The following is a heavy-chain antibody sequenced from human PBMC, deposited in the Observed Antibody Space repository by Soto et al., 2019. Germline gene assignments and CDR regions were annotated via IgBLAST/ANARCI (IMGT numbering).Heavy chain of an antibody. J-gene: IGHJ4*02. CDR2: ISGSGGST. CDR3: AKYYDFWSGYYGPTYYFEY. Sequence: GGSLRLSCQASGFTFSSYAMSWVRQAPGKGLEWVSAISGSGGSTYYADSVKGRFTISRDNSKNTLYLQMNSLRAEDTAVYYCAKYYDFWSGYYGPTYYFEYWGQGTLVTVSS. D-gene: IGHD3-3*01. CDR1: GFTFSSYA. V-gene: IGHV3-23*01.